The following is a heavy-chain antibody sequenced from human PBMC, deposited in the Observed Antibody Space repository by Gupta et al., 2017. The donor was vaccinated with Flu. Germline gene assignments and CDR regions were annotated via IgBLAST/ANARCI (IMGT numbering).Heavy chain of an antibody. D-gene: IGHD2-2*01. J-gene: IGHJ5*02. V-gene: IGHV3-15*04. CDR2: IENKIDGGAA. CDR3: TVDKYDCSSTSGRLRGGWFDP. Sequence: QAPGKGLEWVGRIENKIDGGAADYAAHVKGRFTISRDDSENTLYLQMNSLKTEDTAVYYCTVDKYDCSSTSGRLRGGWFDPWGQGTLVTVSS.